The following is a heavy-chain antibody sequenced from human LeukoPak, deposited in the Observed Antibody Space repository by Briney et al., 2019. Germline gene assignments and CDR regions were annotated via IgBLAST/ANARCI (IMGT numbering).Heavy chain of an antibody. CDR1: GVSISGYY. D-gene: IGHD1-1*01. CDR3: VRLQPNTGEWAFDI. CDR2: ISNSGST. J-gene: IGHJ3*02. Sequence: SETLSLTCTVSGVSISGYYWSWIRQPPGEGLEWIGYISNSGSTNYNPSLKSRVTISVDTSKNQLSLKLSSVTAADTAVYHCVRLQPNTGEWAFDIWGQGTMVSVSS. V-gene: IGHV4-59*01.